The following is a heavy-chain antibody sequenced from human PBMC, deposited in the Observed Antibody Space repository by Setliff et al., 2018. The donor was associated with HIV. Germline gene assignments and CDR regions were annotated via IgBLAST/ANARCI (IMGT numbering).Heavy chain of an antibody. Sequence: SETLSLTCTVSGASISGSYWIWIRQPPGKGLEWIGYMSLTRDTKYNPSLNSRVTTSIDTSKNQFSLKLSSVTAADTAVYYCARETPIPSRLFYYMDVWGKGTTVTVSS. D-gene: IGHD2-21*02. CDR3: ARETPIPSRLFYYMDV. CDR2: MSLTRDT. J-gene: IGHJ6*03. CDR1: GASISGSY. V-gene: IGHV4-59*08.